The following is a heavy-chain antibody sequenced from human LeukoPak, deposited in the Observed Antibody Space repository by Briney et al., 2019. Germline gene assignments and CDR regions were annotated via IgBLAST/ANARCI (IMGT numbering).Heavy chain of an antibody. D-gene: IGHD3-22*01. CDR1: GYSFTSYW. CDR3: ARLSYDSSDFHYMDV. V-gene: IGHV5-51*01. Sequence: GESLKISCKGSGYSFTSYWIGWVRQMPGKGLEWMGIIYPGDSDTRYSPSFQGQVTISADKSISTALLQWSSLKASDTAMYYCARLSYDSSDFHYMDVWGKGTTVTISS. J-gene: IGHJ6*03. CDR2: IYPGDSDT.